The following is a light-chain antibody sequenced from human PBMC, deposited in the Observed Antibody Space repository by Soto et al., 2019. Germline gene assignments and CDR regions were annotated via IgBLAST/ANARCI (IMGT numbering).Light chain of an antibody. CDR3: QQRSDWPPWT. V-gene: IGKV3-11*01. Sequence: EIVLTQSPATLSLSPGERATLSCRASQNVDNYVTWYQQKPGQAPRVLLYDASNRATGVPARFSGSGSGTDFTLTISSLEHEDSAVYYCQQRSDWPPWTFGQGTKLESK. CDR1: QNVDNY. J-gene: IGKJ1*01. CDR2: DAS.